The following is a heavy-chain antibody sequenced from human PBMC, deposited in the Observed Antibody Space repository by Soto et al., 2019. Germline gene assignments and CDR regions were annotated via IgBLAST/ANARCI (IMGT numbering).Heavy chain of an antibody. CDR3: ARDLRFQGHDYADYLGYGMDV. Sequence: SETLSLTCTVSGGSISPYYWSWIRQPPGKGLEWIGYIYYSGRTNYNPSLKSRVTISVDTSKNRFSLNLSSVTAADTAVYYCARDLRFQGHDYADYLGYGMDVWGQGTTVTVSS. CDR2: IYYSGRT. J-gene: IGHJ6*02. D-gene: IGHD4-17*01. CDR1: GGSISPYY. V-gene: IGHV4-59*01.